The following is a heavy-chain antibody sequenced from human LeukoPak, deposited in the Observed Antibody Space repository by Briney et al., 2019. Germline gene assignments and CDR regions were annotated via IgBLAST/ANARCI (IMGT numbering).Heavy chain of an antibody. D-gene: IGHD6-19*01. CDR1: GNTFTGYY. V-gene: IGHV1-2*02. CDR3: ARGPVAGDVSFDY. Sequence: ASVKVSCKASGNTFTGYYTHWVRQAPGQGLEWMGWINPNSGGTNYAQKFQGRVTMTRDTSITTAYMELSRLRSDDMAMYYCARGPVAGDVSFDYWDQGTLVTVSS. J-gene: IGHJ4*02. CDR2: INPNSGGT.